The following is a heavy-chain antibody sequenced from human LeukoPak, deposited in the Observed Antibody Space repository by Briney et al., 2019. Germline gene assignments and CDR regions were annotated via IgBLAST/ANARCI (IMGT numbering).Heavy chain of an antibody. CDR1: GFTFSSYP. J-gene: IGHJ4*02. CDR2: ISSSGGIT. Sequence: GGSLRLSCAASGFTFSSYPMTWVRQAPGKGLEWVSGISSSGGITHYADSVKGRFTISRDNSKNTLYLQMNSPGAEDTAVYYCAKDYSSSWYFLFASWGQGTLVTVSS. V-gene: IGHV3-23*01. CDR3: AKDYSSSWYFLFAS. D-gene: IGHD6-13*01.